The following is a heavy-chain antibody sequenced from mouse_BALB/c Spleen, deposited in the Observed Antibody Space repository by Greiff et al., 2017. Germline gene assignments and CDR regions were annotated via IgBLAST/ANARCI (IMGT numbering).Heavy chain of an antibody. CDR3: ARIYYGYDASY. Sequence: EVKVVESGGDLVKPGGSLKLSCAASGFTFSSYGMSWVRQTPDKRLEWVATISSGGSYTYYPDSVKGRFTISRDNAKNTLYLQMSSLKSEDTAMYYCARIYYGYDASYWGQGTLVTVSA. D-gene: IGHD2-2*01. J-gene: IGHJ3*01. CDR1: GFTFSSYG. CDR2: ISSGGSYT. V-gene: IGHV5-6*01.